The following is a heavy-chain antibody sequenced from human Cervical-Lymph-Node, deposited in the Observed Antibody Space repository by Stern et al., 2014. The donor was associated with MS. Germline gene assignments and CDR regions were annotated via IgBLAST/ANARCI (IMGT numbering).Heavy chain of an antibody. V-gene: IGHV3-74*03. CDR3: TKDTYGPEDY. J-gene: IGHJ4*02. D-gene: IGHD3-10*01. Sequence: EVQLVESGGGLVQPGGALRLSRVASGFTFRNYWMHWVRQGPGKGLVWVARINRDGTTITHADSVKGRFTISRDNAKNTLYLQMNSLRVEDTAVYYCTKDTYGPEDYWGQGTSVTVSS. CDR1: GFTFRNYW. CDR2: INRDGTTI.